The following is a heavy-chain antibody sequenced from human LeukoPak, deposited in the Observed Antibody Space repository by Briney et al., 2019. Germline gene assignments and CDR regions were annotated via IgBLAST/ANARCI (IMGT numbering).Heavy chain of an antibody. V-gene: IGHV3-23*01. J-gene: IGHJ5*02. CDR1: GLTFSSYA. CDR3: ARGGYGGRIDL. Sequence: GGSLRLSCVASGLTFSSYAMSWVRQAPGKGLEWVSDLNFSGGTTNYADSVKCRFTISRDNFRNTLYLQINSLRAEDTAEYYCARGGYGGRIDLWGQGTQVTVSS. CDR2: LNFSGGTT. D-gene: IGHD2-15*01.